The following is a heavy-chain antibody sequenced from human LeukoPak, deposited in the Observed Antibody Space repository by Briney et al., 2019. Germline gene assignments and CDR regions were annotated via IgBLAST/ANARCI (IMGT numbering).Heavy chain of an antibody. CDR1: GGSLNIYY. CDR2: INDRGNT. D-gene: IGHD3-10*01. CDR3: ARSSSASYHHAFGL. Sequence: SETLSLNCTVSGGSLNIYYWSWLRQSPGKGLEWIAFINDRGNTNYIPSLMSRVTISMDTSKSQFSLTLNSVTPADAGVYFCARSSSASYHHAFGLWGQGILVTVSP. J-gene: IGHJ4*02. V-gene: IGHV4-59*01.